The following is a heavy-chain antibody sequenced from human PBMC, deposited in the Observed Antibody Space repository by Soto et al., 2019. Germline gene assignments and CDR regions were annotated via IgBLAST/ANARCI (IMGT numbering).Heavy chain of an antibody. D-gene: IGHD1-26*01. V-gene: IGHV3-30*18. CDR1: GFMFSDYG. Sequence: GGSLRLSCAASGFMFSDYGMHWVRQAPGKGLEWVAVISYDGSNKYYADSVKGRFTISRDNSKNTLYLQMNSLRAEDTAVYYCAKDVVVGATPGLGDYYYYYGMDVWGQGTTVTVSS. J-gene: IGHJ6*02. CDR2: ISYDGSNK. CDR3: AKDVVVGATPGLGDYYYYYGMDV.